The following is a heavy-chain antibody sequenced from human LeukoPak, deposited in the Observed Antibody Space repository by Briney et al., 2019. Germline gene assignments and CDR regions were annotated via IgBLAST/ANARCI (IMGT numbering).Heavy chain of an antibody. CDR2: IYYSGST. D-gene: IGHD6-13*01. CDR3: ARVYSSWEFWFDP. J-gene: IGHJ5*02. V-gene: IGHV4-39*07. Sequence: PSETLSLTCTVSGGSISSTSYYWVWIRQPPGKGLEWIGSIYYSGSTFYNPSLKSRVTISVDTSKNQFSLKLSSVTAADTAVYYCARVYSSWEFWFDPWGQGTLVTVSS. CDR1: GGSISSTSYY.